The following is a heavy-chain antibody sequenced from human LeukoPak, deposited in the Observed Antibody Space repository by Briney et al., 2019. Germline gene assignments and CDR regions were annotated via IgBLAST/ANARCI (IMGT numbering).Heavy chain of an antibody. D-gene: IGHD7-27*01. V-gene: IGHV4-39*07. Sequence: SETLSLTCTVSGGSISSSSYYWGWIRQPPGKGLEWIGSIYYSGSTYYNPSLKSRVTISVDTSKNQFSLKLSSVTAADTAVYYCATNPGAGPFVNSFDIWGQGTMVTVSS. CDR1: GGSISSSSYY. CDR2: IYYSGST. CDR3: ATNPGAGPFVNSFDI. J-gene: IGHJ3*02.